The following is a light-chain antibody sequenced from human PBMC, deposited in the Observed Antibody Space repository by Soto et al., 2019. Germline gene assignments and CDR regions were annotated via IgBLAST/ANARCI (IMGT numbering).Light chain of an antibody. V-gene: IGKV1-5*03. CDR1: QSINSW. CDR2: KAS. Sequence: DIQMTQSPSTLSASVGDRVIITCRASQSINSWLAWYQQKPGKAPELLISKASSLQSGVPPRFSGSGSGTKFTLTISSLQPDDFATYYCQQYNTYSWTFGQGTKVEIK. J-gene: IGKJ1*01. CDR3: QQYNTYSWT.